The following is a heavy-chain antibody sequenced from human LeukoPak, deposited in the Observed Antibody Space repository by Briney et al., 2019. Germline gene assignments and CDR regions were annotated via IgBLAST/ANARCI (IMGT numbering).Heavy chain of an antibody. D-gene: IGHD1-7*01. Sequence: QAGGSLRLSCAASGFTFSSYAMSWVRQAPGKGLEWVSAMSDSGGNTYYADSVKGRFTVSRNNSKNTLYLQMNSLRAEDTAIYYCAKETGTTRGYFDYWGQGTLVTVSS. J-gene: IGHJ4*02. V-gene: IGHV3-23*01. CDR2: MSDSGGNT. CDR1: GFTFSSYA. CDR3: AKETGTTRGYFDY.